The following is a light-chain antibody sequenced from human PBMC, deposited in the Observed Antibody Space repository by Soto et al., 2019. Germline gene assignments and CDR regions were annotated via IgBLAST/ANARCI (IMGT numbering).Light chain of an antibody. CDR1: QSIITY. CDR3: QQYNSYSSWT. CDR2: KAS. Sequence: DIQVTRSPSSLSASVVDRVTITCLASQSIITYLNWYQQKPGKAPNLLIYKASRLESGVPSRFSGSGSGTEFTLTISSLQPDDFATYYCQQYNSYSSWTFGQGTKVDIK. V-gene: IGKV1-5*03. J-gene: IGKJ1*01.